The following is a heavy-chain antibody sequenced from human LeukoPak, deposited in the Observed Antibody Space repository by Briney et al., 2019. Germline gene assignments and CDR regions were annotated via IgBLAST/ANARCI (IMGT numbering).Heavy chain of an antibody. CDR1: GFTFSSYE. D-gene: IGHD2-15*01. CDR3: ARGSGGSWPDALDI. CDR2: ISSSGSTI. Sequence: GGSLRLSCAASGFTFSSYEMNWVRQAPGKGLEWVSYISSSGSTIYYADSVKGRFTISRDNAKNSLYLQMNSLRAEDTAVYYCARGSGGSWPDALDIWGQGTMVTVSS. J-gene: IGHJ3*02. V-gene: IGHV3-48*03.